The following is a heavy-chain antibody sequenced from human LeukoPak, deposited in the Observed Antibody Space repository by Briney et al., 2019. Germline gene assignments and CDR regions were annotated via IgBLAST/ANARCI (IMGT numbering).Heavy chain of an antibody. CDR1: GLTFSSDW. V-gene: IGHV3-74*01. D-gene: IGHD1-26*01. Sequence: GSLRLSCAASGLTFSSDWMHWVRQVPGKGLVWVSRINSDASTINYADSVKGRFTISRDNAKNTLYLQMNSLRADDTAVYYCVKDSPPRYSGSPPAYWGQGTLVTVSS. CDR2: INSDASTI. CDR3: VKDSPPRYSGSPPAY. J-gene: IGHJ4*02.